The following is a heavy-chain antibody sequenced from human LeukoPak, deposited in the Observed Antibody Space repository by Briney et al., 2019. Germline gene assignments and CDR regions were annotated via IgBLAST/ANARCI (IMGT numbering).Heavy chain of an antibody. J-gene: IGHJ3*02. V-gene: IGHV3-21*01. CDR1: GFTFSTYS. Sequence: KPGGSLRLSCAASGFTFSTYSMSWVRQAAGKGLAWVSSISSSGSHIYYADSVKGRFTISRDNAKNSLFLQMNSLRAEDTAVYYCAKDRLRFLEWLDAFDIWGQGTVVTVSS. D-gene: IGHD3-3*01. CDR2: ISSSGSHI. CDR3: AKDRLRFLEWLDAFDI.